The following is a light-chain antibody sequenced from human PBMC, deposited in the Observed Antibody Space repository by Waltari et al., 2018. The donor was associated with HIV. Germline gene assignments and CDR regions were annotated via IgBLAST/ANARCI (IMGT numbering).Light chain of an antibody. V-gene: IGKV1-NL1*01. CDR3: QQYYTTPLFT. J-gene: IGKJ3*01. CDR2: AAS. Sequence: DIQMTQSPSSLSASVGDRVSFTCRASQGISKSLAWYQQKPGRAPKLLLYAASKLESGVPSRFSGSGSGTDYTLTISSLQPGDFATYYCQQYYTTPLFTFGPGTEVHIK. CDR1: QGISKS.